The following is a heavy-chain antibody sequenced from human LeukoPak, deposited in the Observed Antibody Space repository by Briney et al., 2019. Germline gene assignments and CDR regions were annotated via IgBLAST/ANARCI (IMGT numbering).Heavy chain of an antibody. V-gene: IGHV3-30*04. CDR1: GFTFSSYA. Sequence: GGSLRLSCAASGFTFSSYAMHWVRQAPGKGLEWVAVISYDGSNKYYADSVKGRFTISRDNSKNTLYLQMNSLRAEDTAVYYCARAAMVRGVIMDYYFDYRGQGTLVTVSS. D-gene: IGHD3-10*01. CDR2: ISYDGSNK. J-gene: IGHJ4*02. CDR3: ARAAMVRGVIMDYYFDY.